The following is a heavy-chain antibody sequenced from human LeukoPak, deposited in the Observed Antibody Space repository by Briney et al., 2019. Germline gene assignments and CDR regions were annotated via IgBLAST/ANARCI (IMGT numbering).Heavy chain of an antibody. CDR1: GFTFDDYG. Sequence: PGGSLRLSCAASGFTFDDYGMSWVRQAPGKGLEWVSGVNWYGGSAGYADSVKGRFTISRDNANNSLYLQMKSLRADDTALYYCAKASLSSGYYYYFGMDVWGQGTTVSVSS. CDR3: AKASLSSGYYYYFGMDV. D-gene: IGHD3-22*01. CDR2: VNWYGGSA. J-gene: IGHJ6*02. V-gene: IGHV3-20*04.